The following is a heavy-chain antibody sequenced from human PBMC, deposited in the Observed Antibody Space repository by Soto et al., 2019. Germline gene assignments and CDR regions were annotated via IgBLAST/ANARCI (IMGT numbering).Heavy chain of an antibody. Sequence: SVKVSCKASGGTFSSYAISWVRQAPGQGLEWMGGIIPIFGTANYAQKFQGRVTITADESTSTAYMELSSLRSEDTAVYYCARRPDYCSGGSCYSAAWFDPWG. CDR1: GGTFSSYA. CDR2: IIPIFGTA. D-gene: IGHD2-15*01. CDR3: ARRPDYCSGGSCYSAAWFDP. V-gene: IGHV1-69*13. J-gene: IGHJ5*02.